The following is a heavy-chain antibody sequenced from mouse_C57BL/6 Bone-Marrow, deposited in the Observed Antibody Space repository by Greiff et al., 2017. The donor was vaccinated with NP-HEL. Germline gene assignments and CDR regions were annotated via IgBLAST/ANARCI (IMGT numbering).Heavy chain of an antibody. V-gene: IGHV1-5*01. CDR3: TVTYYYDSRAWFAY. D-gene: IGHD1-1*01. CDR2: INPGNSDT. CDR1: GYTFTSYW. J-gene: IGHJ3*01. Sequence: EVKLQESGTVLVRPGASVKMSCKTSGYTFTSYWMHWVKQRPGQGLEWIGVINPGNSDTSYNQKFKGKAKLTADTSASKAYMELSSLTNEDSAVYYCTVTYYYDSRAWFAYWGQGTLVTVSA.